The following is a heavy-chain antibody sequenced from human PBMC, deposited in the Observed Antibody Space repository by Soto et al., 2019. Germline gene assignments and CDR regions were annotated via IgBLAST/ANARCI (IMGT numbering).Heavy chain of an antibody. Sequence: EVRLLESGGGLVQPGGSLRLSCAASGFSFSSYDMTWVRQAPGQGLEWVSSLSVTGGGPYYADSVRGRFTMSRDNSKNTLDLEMSGLRADDSAVYYCAKGRETTTSAKFCFDNWGQGTLVTVS. V-gene: IGHV3-23*01. CDR2: LSVTGGGP. D-gene: IGHD1-26*01. J-gene: IGHJ4*02. CDR3: AKGRETTTSAKFCFDN. CDR1: GFSFSSYD.